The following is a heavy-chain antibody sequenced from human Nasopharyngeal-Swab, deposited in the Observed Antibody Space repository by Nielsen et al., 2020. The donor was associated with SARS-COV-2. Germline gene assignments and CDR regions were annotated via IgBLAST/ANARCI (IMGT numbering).Heavy chain of an antibody. J-gene: IGHJ6*02. CDR1: GFTFSSYS. CDR2: ISSSSSAI. D-gene: IGHD4-17*01. CDR3: ARENHYGDYGGSGGMDV. Sequence: GESLKISCAASGFTFSSYSMNWVRQAPGKGLEWVSYISSSSSAIYYADSVKGRFTISRDNAKNSLYLLMNSLRDEDTAVYYCARENHYGDYGGSGGMDVWGQGTTVTVSS. V-gene: IGHV3-48*02.